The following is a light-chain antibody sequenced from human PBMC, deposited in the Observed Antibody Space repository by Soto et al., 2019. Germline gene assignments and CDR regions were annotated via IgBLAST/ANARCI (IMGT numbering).Light chain of an antibody. V-gene: IGLV2-8*01. CDR3: SSSAGSSTL. Sequence: QSVLTQPPSASGSPGQSVTISCTGSSSDVGVYNYISWYKQHPGKAPKLVIYEVTRRPSDVPDRFSGSKSGNTASLTVSGLQTEDEADYYCSSSAGSSTLFGGGTKLTVL. CDR1: SSDVGVYNY. J-gene: IGLJ2*01. CDR2: EVT.